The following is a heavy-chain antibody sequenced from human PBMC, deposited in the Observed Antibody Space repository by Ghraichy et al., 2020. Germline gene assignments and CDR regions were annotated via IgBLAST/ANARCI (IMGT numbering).Heavy chain of an antibody. CDR2: IYYSGST. J-gene: IGHJ4*02. CDR3: ARDDIVGAFGY. V-gene: IGHV4-39*07. Sequence: SETLSLTCTVSGGSISSSSYYWGWIRQPPGKGLEWIGSIYYSGSTYYNPSLKSRVTISVDTSKNQFSLKLSSVTAADTAVYYCARDDIVGAFGYWGQGTLVTVSS. D-gene: IGHD1-26*01. CDR1: GGSISSSSYY.